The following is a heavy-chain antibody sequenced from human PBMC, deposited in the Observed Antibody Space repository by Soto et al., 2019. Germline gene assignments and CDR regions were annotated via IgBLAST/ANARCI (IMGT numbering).Heavy chain of an antibody. Sequence: GESVKISCKGSGYSFTSYWISWVRQMPGKGLEWMGRIDPSDSYTNYSPSFQGHVTISADKSISTAYLQWSSLKASDTAMYYCASTTGIAARPDVWGQGTTVTVSS. D-gene: IGHD6-6*01. CDR2: IDPSDSYT. J-gene: IGHJ6*02. CDR3: ASTTGIAARPDV. CDR1: GYSFTSYW. V-gene: IGHV5-10-1*01.